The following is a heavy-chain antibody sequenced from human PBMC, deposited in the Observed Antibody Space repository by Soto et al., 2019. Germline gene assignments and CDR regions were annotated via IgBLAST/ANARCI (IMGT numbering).Heavy chain of an antibody. CDR2: ITSDTKTI. CDR3: ARAVEGHFDY. V-gene: IGHV3-48*02. J-gene: IGHJ4*02. CDR1: GFRFSIYS. Sequence: EVRLVESGGALVQRGGSLTLSCAASGFRFSIYSMNWVRQAPGKGLEWSAYITSDTKTIKYGESVKGRFTISRDNAKNSVYLQRNNLSDEDSAVYYCARAVEGHFDYLGQGTVVTVSS. D-gene: IGHD6-19*01.